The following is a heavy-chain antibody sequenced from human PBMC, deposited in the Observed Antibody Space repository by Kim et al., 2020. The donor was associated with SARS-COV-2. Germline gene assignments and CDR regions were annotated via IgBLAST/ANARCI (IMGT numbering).Heavy chain of an antibody. J-gene: IGHJ6*02. D-gene: IGHD6-6*01. CDR1: GGTFSSYA. CDR2: IIPIFGTA. CDR3: ARGDSSSSGSYYYYGMDV. Sequence: SVKVSCKASGGTFSSYAISWVRQAPGQGLEWMGGIIPIFGTANYAQKFQGRVTITADESTSTAYMELSSLRSEDTAVYYCARGDSSSSGSYYYYGMDVWGQGTTVTVSS. V-gene: IGHV1-69*13.